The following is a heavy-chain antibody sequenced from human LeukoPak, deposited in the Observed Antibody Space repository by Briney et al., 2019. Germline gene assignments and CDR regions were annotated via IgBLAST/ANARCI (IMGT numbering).Heavy chain of an antibody. V-gene: IGHV4-39*01. CDR1: GGSISSSSYY. Sequence: SETLSLTCTVSGGSISSSSYYWGWIRQPPGKGLEWIGSIYYSGSTYYNPSLKSRVTISVDTSKNQFSLKLSSVIAADTAVYYCASRGYCSSTSCWYYFDYWGQGTLVTVSS. D-gene: IGHD2-2*03. CDR3: ASRGYCSSTSCWYYFDY. CDR2: IYYSGST. J-gene: IGHJ4*02.